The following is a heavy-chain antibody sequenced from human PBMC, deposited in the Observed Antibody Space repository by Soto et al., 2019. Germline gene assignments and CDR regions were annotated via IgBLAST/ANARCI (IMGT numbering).Heavy chain of an antibody. Sequence: PSETLSLTCTASGASISNYYWNWIRQPPGKGLEWIGHIYNGESTNYNPSLKSRVTISVDTSKNQFSLKLGSVTAADTAVYYCAQTTGWPGFDYWGQG. J-gene: IGHJ4*02. D-gene: IGHD6-19*01. CDR2: IYNGEST. CDR1: GASISNYY. CDR3: AQTTGWPGFDY. V-gene: IGHV4-59*01.